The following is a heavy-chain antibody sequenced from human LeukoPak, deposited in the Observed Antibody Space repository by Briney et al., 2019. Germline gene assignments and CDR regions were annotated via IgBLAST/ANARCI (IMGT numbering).Heavy chain of an antibody. J-gene: IGHJ4*02. CDR1: GYTFTGYY. V-gene: IGHV1-46*01. Sequence: ASVKVSCKASGYTFTGYYMHWVRQAPGQGLEWMGIINPSGGSTSYAQKFQGRVTMTRDMSTSTVYMELSSLRSEDTAVYYCARRSLGKAIDYWGQGTLVTVSS. D-gene: IGHD4-23*01. CDR3: ARRSLGKAIDY. CDR2: INPSGGST.